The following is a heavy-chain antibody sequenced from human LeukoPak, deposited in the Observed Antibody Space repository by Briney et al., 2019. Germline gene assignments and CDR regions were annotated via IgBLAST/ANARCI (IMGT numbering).Heavy chain of an antibody. J-gene: IGHJ5*02. CDR2: IYYSGST. CDR1: GGSISSYY. V-gene: IGHV4-59*01. D-gene: IGHD3-10*01. Sequence: PSETLSLTCTVSGGSISSYYWSWIRQPPGKGLEWIGYIYYSGSTNYNPSLKSRVTISVDTSKNQFSLKLSSVTAADTAVYYCAREVTMVRGVLENWFDPWGQGTLVTVSS. CDR3: AREVTMVRGVLENWFDP.